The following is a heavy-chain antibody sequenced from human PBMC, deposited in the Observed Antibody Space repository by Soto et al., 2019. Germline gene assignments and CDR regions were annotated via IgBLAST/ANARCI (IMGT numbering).Heavy chain of an antibody. V-gene: IGHV3-30*18. J-gene: IGHJ4*02. CDR1: GFTFSNSG. Sequence: QVQLVESGGGVVQPERSLRLSCVASGFTFSNSGMHWVRQAPGKGLEWVAVISFDGSNKYYVDSVKGRFIISRDNSKNTLYLQMNSLRPEDTAVYYCAKDASGGYSTHFAYWGQGALVTVSS. CDR3: AKDASGGYSTHFAY. CDR2: ISFDGSNK. D-gene: IGHD5-12*01.